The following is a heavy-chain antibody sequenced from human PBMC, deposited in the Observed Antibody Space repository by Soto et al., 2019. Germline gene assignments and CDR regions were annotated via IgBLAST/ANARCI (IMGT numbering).Heavy chain of an antibody. D-gene: IGHD1-1*01. CDR3: AREGAGTIGFPTYLYYFYYMDV. CDR2: IHYTGGT. CDR1: GGSVSSGAFY. V-gene: IGHV4-31*03. Sequence: QVQLQESGPGLVKPSETLSLTCTVSGGSVSSGAFYWSWIRQHPGKGLEWIGYIHYTGGTYYNPSLKSRITMSLDASRSQFSLKLTSVTAADTAVYHCAREGAGTIGFPTYLYYFYYMDVWGRGTTVTVSS. J-gene: IGHJ6*03.